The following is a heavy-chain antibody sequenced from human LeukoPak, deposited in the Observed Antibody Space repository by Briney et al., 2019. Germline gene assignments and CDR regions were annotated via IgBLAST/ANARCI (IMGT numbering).Heavy chain of an antibody. J-gene: IGHJ4*02. D-gene: IGHD3-10*01. V-gene: IGHV4-34*01. Sequence: PSETLSLTCAVYGGSFSGYYWSWIRQPPGKGLEWSGEINHSGSTNYNPSLKSRVTISVDTSKNQFSLKLSSVTAADTAVYYCARDRYGSGSYVDYWGQGTLVTVSS. CDR3: ARDRYGSGSYVDY. CDR2: INHSGST. CDR1: GGSFSGYY.